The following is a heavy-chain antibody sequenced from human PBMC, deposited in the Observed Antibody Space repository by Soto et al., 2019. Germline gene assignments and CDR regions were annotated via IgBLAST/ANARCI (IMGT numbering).Heavy chain of an antibody. Sequence: GGSLRLSCATSGLTFSNYAMSWVRQAPGGGLEWVSSMSGSSSTTYYADSVKGRFAISRDRSKNTLYLQMSSLRAEDTALYYCAKNQERELPRVIDFWGQGTLVTVS. V-gene: IGHV3-23*01. CDR2: MSGSSSTT. J-gene: IGHJ4*02. CDR1: GLTFSNYA. CDR3: AKNQERELPRVIDF. D-gene: IGHD1-7*01.